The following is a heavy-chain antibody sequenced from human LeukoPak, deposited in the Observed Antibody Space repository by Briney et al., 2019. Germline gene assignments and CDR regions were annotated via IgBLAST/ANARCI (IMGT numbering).Heavy chain of an antibody. Sequence: GGSLRLSCAASGFTFSSYSMNWVRQAPGKGLEWVSSISSSRSYIYYADLMNGRFTISRDNAKNSLCLQMNSLRAEDTAVYYCARDLYDILTGYYLGSPLGPEMDYGMDVWGQGTTVTVSS. CDR3: ARDLYDILTGYYLGSPLGPEMDYGMDV. V-gene: IGHV3-21*01. J-gene: IGHJ6*02. CDR2: ISSSRSYI. D-gene: IGHD3-9*01. CDR1: GFTFSSYS.